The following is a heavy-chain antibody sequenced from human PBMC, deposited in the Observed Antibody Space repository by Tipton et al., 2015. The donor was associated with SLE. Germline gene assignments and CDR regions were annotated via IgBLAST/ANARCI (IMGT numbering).Heavy chain of an antibody. CDR3: ASTDTSGLLDWYFDL. CDR2: IYISGST. V-gene: IGHV4-4*07. CDR1: GGSISSYY. Sequence: TLSLTCTVSGGSISSYYWSWIRQPAGKGLEWIGRIYISGSTNYNPSLKSRVTMSVDTSKNQFSLKLSSVTAADTAMYFCASTDTSGLLDWYFDLWGRGTLVTVSS. J-gene: IGHJ2*01. D-gene: IGHD3-22*01.